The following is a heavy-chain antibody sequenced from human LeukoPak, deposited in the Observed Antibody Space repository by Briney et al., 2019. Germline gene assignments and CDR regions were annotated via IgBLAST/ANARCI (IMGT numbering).Heavy chain of an antibody. CDR3: TRELTTVTTPSGY. CDR1: GFTFSNSA. CDR2: ISGSGGST. D-gene: IGHD4-17*01. V-gene: IGHV3-23*01. J-gene: IGHJ4*02. Sequence: GGSQRLSCAASGFTFSNSAMSWVRQAPGKGLEWVSAISGSGGSTYYADSVKGRFTISRDNSKNTVYLQMNSLRAEDTAVYYCTRELTTVTTPSGYWGQGTLVTVSS.